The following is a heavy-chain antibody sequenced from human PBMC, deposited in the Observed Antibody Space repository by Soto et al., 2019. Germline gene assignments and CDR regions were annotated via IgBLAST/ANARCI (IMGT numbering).Heavy chain of an antibody. CDR3: AGSFHFWSSYYFDY. CDR2: INAANGNT. J-gene: IGHJ4*02. Sequence: ASVKVSCKGYGYSFTSHEMHWVRQAPGQRLEWMGWINAANGNTKYSQKFQGRVTISGDTSATTVYMELSSLRSEDTAVYYCAGSFHFWSSYYFDYWGQGTPVTVSS. D-gene: IGHD3-3*02. V-gene: IGHV1-3*01. CDR1: GYSFTSHE.